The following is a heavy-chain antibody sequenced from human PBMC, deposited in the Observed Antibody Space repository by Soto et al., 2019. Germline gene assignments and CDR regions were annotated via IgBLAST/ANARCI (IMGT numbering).Heavy chain of an antibody. CDR3: ARDKITGLFDY. CDR1: GGSFSGYY. V-gene: IGHV4-34*01. D-gene: IGHD2-8*02. J-gene: IGHJ4*02. Sequence: QVQLQQWGAGLLKPSETLSLTCAVAGGSFSGYYWTWIRQPPGTGLEGIGEINHSGSTNYNPSLKSRVTISVDTSKNQFSLKLTSVTAADTAVYYCARDKITGLFDYWGQGTMVTVSS. CDR2: INHSGST.